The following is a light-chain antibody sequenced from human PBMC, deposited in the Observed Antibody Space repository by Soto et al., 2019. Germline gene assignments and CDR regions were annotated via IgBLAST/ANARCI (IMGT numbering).Light chain of an antibody. CDR2: ATF. J-gene: IGKJ2*01. CDR1: QSVSSNN. Sequence: EIVLTQSPGTLSLSPGERATLSCRASQSVSSNNLAWYQQKPGQAPRLLIYATFSRATGIPDRFRGSGSGTDFTLTISRLETEDFAVYYCQQYGSSPLYTFGQGTKLEIK. V-gene: IGKV3-20*01. CDR3: QQYGSSPLYT.